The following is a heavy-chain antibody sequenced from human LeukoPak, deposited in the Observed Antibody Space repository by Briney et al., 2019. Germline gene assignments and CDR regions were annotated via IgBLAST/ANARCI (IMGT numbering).Heavy chain of an antibody. CDR1: GFMFSSNW. D-gene: IGHD3-10*02. J-gene: IGHJ4*02. CDR2: IKEDGTET. V-gene: IGHV3-7*03. Sequence: PGGSLRLSCAASGFMFSSNWMSWVRLVPGKGLEWVANIKEDGTETYYVDSVKGRFTISRDNAKNSLYLQMNSLRVEDTAVYYCARDPYVSNFDYWGQGTLVTVSS. CDR3: ARDPYVSNFDY.